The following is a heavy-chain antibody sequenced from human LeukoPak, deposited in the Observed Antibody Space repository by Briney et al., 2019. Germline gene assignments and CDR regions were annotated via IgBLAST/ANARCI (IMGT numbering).Heavy chain of an antibody. CDR2: MYSGGST. CDR3: ARDGSTYSYDSSGLGY. V-gene: IGHV3-66*02. Sequence: PGGSLRLSCAASGFTVSSNYVSWVRQATGKGLEGVSVMYSGGSTYYADSVKGRFTISRDNSKNTLYLQMNSLRAEDTGVYYCARDGSTYSYDSSGLGYWGQGTLVTVSS. J-gene: IGHJ4*02. CDR1: GFTVSSNY. D-gene: IGHD3-22*01.